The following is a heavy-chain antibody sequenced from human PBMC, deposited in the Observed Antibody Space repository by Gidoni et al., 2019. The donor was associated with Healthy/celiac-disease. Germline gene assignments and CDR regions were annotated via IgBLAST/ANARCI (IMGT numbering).Heavy chain of an antibody. Sequence: EVQLVQSGAAVTKPGESLKIPCKGSGYSITSYWIGWVRQMPGKGLEWMGIIYPGDSDTRYSPSFQGQVTISADKSISTAYLQWSSLKASDTAMYYCARAYSSSWDYFDYWGQGTLVTVSS. CDR1: GYSITSYW. J-gene: IGHJ4*02. CDR3: ARAYSSSWDYFDY. V-gene: IGHV5-51*03. D-gene: IGHD6-13*01. CDR2: IYPGDSDT.